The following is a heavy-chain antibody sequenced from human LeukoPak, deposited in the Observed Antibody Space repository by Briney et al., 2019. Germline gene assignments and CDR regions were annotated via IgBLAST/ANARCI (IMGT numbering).Heavy chain of an antibody. CDR2: IKSKTDGGTT. J-gene: IGHJ4*02. V-gene: IGHV3-15*01. D-gene: IGHD3-9*01. CDR1: GFTFSNAW. CDR3: TAPYSDWYRVDY. Sequence: GGSLRLSCAASGFTFSNAWMNWVRQAPGKGLEWVGRIKSKTDGGTTDYAAPVKGRFTISRDDSKNTLYLQMNSLKTEDTAVYYCTAPYSDWYRVDYWGQGTLVTVSP.